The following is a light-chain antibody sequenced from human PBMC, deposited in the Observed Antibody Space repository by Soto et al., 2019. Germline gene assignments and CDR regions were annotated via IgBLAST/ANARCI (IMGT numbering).Light chain of an antibody. CDR2: GTS. CDR3: QQYGSSLFT. Sequence: DIVLTQSHGTLSLSPGERATLSCRASQSVSSKYLAWYQQKPGRAPRVLIYGTSIRASGVPERFSGGGSGTDLTLTITRLEPEDFAVYYCQQYGSSLFTFGPGTKVDI. V-gene: IGKV3-20*01. CDR1: QSVSSKY. J-gene: IGKJ3*01.